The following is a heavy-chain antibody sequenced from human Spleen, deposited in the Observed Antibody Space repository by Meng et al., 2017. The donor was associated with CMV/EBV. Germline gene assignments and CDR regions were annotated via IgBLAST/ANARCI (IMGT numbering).Heavy chain of an antibody. D-gene: IGHD3-3*01. V-gene: IGHV1-18*01. J-gene: IGHJ4*02. CDR1: GYRFSDYG. Sequence: ASVKVSCKASGYRFSDYGFTWMRQAPGQGPEWMGWISSYSGNTHYAERFQGRVTMTEDTSTDTAYMELSSLRSEDTAVYYCATFHARFLEWLGYWGQGTLVTVSS. CDR2: ISSYSGNT. CDR3: ATFHARFLEWLGY.